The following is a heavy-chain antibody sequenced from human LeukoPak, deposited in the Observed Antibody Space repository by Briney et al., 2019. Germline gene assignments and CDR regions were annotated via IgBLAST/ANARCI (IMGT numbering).Heavy chain of an antibody. D-gene: IGHD5-12*01. CDR1: GHTFTGLD. CDR3: AREYRAQYIYFDP. Sequence: GASVKVSCKASGHTFTGLDFSWMRQTTGQGLEWLGWISAFNGRTSYGQGLQGRLTLTTDTSANTAYMELRILTPDDTAVYYCAREYRAQYIYFDPWGQGTLVTVSS. V-gene: IGHV1-18*01. CDR2: ISAFNGRT. J-gene: IGHJ5*02.